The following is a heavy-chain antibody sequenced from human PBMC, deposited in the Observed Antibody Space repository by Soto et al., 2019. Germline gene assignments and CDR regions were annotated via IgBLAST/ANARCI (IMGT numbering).Heavy chain of an antibody. D-gene: IGHD5-18*01. Sequence: GGSLRLSCAASGFTFSSYAMSWVRQAPGKGLEWISAVSGSGGSTYYADSVKGRFTISRDNAKNTLYLQMNSLRAEDTAVYYCARDGGSGYSYGLDVWGQGTTVTVSS. CDR1: GFTFSSYA. CDR2: VSGSGGST. V-gene: IGHV3-23*01. CDR3: ARDGGSGYSYGLDV. J-gene: IGHJ6*02.